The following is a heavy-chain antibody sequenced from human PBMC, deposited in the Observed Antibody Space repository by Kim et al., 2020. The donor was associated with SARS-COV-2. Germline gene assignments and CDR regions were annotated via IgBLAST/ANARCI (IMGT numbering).Heavy chain of an antibody. CDR1: GFTFSNYA. CDR2: ISSGSVTS. D-gene: IGHD5-18*01. V-gene: IGHV3-23*01. Sequence: GGSLRLSCAASGFTFSNYAMTWVRQAPGKGLEWVSSISSGSVTSYYADSVKGRFTISRDNSENTVYLQMNSLRAEDTAIYYGAKTRGSYGAYYFDCWGQGTLITVSS. J-gene: IGHJ4*02. CDR3: AKTRGSYGAYYFDC.